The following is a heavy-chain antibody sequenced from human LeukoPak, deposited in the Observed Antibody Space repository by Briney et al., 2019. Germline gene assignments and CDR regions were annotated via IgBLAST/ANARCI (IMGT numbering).Heavy chain of an antibody. CDR2: TSDSGRNNI. CDR1: GFTLSNHE. Sequence: GGSLRLSCAASGFTLSNHEINWVRQAPGKGLEWVSYTSDSGRNNIYYADSAKGRFTLSRDNAKNSLYLQMNSLRAEDTAIYYCARETPNCGGDCFDYWGQGTLVTVSS. CDR3: ARETPNCGGDCFDY. V-gene: IGHV3-48*03. D-gene: IGHD2-21*02. J-gene: IGHJ4*02.